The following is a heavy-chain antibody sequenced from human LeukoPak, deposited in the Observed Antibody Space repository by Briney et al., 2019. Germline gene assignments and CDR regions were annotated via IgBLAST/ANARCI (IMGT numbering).Heavy chain of an antibody. V-gene: IGHV3-7*01. CDR3: ARERWAEYYLDY. CDR2: IKQDGGEK. J-gene: IGHJ4*02. Sequence: GGSLRLSCAASGFSFSSHWMSWVRQAPGKGLEWVANIKQDGGEKYYVDSVKGRFAISRDNAKNILYLEMNSLSAEDTALYYCARERWAEYYLDYWGQGTLVTVS. D-gene: IGHD2/OR15-2a*01. CDR1: GFSFSSHW.